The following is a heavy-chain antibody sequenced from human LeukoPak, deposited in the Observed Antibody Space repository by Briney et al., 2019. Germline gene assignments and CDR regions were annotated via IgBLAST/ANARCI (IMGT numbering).Heavy chain of an antibody. J-gene: IGHJ3*02. CDR3: ASVSSGAEFDI. CDR1: GDSISSYY. D-gene: IGHD6-25*01. CDR2: ISTSGST. Sequence: SETLSLTCTVSGDSISSYYWSWIRQPAGKGLEWIGRISTSGSTNYNPSLKSRVTLSFDTSKNQFSLKVSSVTAADTAVYYCASVSSGAEFDIWGQGTMVTVSS. V-gene: IGHV4-4*07.